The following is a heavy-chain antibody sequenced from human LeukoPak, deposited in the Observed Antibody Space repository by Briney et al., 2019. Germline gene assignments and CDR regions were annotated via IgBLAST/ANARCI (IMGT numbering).Heavy chain of an antibody. D-gene: IGHD3-10*01. V-gene: IGHV1-18*04. CDR1: GYTFTSYG. Sequence: ASVKVSCKASGYTFTSYGISWVRQAPGQGLEWMGWISAYNGNTNYAQKLQGRVTMTTDTSTSTAYMELRSLRSDGTAVYYCARQRRVLKRGGSGYYGSGSYSIAYYFDYWGQGTLVTVSS. CDR3: ARQRRVLKRGGSGYYGSGSYSIAYYFDY. J-gene: IGHJ4*02. CDR2: ISAYNGNT.